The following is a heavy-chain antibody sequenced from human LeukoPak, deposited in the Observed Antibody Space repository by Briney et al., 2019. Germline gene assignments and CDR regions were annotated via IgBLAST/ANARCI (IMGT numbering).Heavy chain of an antibody. CDR3: ARRKFAGCSSTSCYKANAFDI. CDR2: IYYSGST. V-gene: IGHV4-39*07. D-gene: IGHD2-2*02. J-gene: IGHJ3*02. CDR1: GDSISSYY. Sequence: SETLSLTCSVSGDSISSYYWGWIRQPPGKGLEWIGSIYYSGSTYYNPSLKSRVTISVDTSKNQFSLKLSSVTAADTAVYYCARRKFAGCSSTSCYKANAFDIWGQGTMVTVSS.